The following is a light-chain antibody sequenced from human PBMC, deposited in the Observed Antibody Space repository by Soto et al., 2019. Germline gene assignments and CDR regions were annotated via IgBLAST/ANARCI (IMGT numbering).Light chain of an antibody. CDR2: DAS. CDR1: QDISNY. V-gene: IGKV1-33*01. J-gene: IGKJ3*01. CDR3: QQYDNLPFT. Sequence: DIQMTQSPSSLSASVGDRVTITCQTSQDISNYLNWYQQKPGKAPKLLIYDASNLEKGVPSRFSGSGSGTDCTLTISSLPPEDIATYYCQQYDNLPFTFGPGTKVYIK.